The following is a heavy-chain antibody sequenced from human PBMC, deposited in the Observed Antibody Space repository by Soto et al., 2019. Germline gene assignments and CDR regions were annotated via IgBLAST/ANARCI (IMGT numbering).Heavy chain of an antibody. D-gene: IGHD5-18*01. J-gene: IGHJ6*02. CDR3: ASRGYSYGFSLGMDV. CDR2: IYYSGST. CDR1: GGSISSGGYY. V-gene: IGHV4-31*03. Sequence: QVQLQESGPGLVKPSQTLSLTCTVSGGSISSGGYYWSWIRQHPGKGLGCIGYIYYSGSTYYNPSLKRRVTISVDTSKNQFSLKLSSVTAADTAVYYCASRGYSYGFSLGMDVWGQGTTVTVSS.